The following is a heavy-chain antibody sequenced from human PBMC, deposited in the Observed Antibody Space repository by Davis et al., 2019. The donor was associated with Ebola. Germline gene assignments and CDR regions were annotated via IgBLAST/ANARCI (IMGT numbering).Heavy chain of an antibody. Sequence: MPSETLSLTCTVSGGSISSGGYYWSWIRQHPGKGLEWIGYIYYSGSTYYNPSLKSRVTISVDTSKNQFSLKLSSVTAADTAVYYCARDLAVALGYFDYWGQGTLVTVSS. D-gene: IGHD1-26*01. CDR2: IYYSGST. J-gene: IGHJ4*02. CDR3: ARDLAVALGYFDY. CDR1: GGSISSGGYY. V-gene: IGHV4-30-4*08.